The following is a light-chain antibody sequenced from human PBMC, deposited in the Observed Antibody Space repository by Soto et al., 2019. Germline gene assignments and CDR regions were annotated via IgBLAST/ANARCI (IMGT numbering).Light chain of an antibody. CDR2: GAS. J-gene: IGKJ2*01. CDR3: QQYNTWPYT. V-gene: IGKV3-15*01. CDR1: RSVSSN. Sequence: EIVMTHSPATLSVSPGERATLSCRASRSVSSNLAWYQQKPGQAPRLLIYGASTRATGIPARFSGSGSGTEFTLTISSLQSEDFAVYYCQQYNTWPYTFGQGTNLEIK.